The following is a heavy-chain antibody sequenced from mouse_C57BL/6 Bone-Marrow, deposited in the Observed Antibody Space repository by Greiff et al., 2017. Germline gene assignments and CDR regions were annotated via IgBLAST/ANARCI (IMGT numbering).Heavy chain of an antibody. CDR3: ERSRYYYGGFDY. D-gene: IGHD1-1*01. CDR1: GFTFSDYG. CDR2: ISSGSSTI. Sequence: EVKLVESGGGLVKPGGSLKLSCAASGFTFSDYGMHWVRQAPEKGLEWVAYISSGSSTIYYADTVKGRFTISRDNAKNTLFLQMTSLRSEDTAMNDCERSRYYYGGFDYGGQGTTLTVSS. V-gene: IGHV5-17*01. J-gene: IGHJ2*01.